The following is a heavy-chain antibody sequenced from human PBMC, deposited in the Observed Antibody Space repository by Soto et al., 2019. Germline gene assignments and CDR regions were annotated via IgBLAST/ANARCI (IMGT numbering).Heavy chain of an antibody. Sequence: SETLSLTCTVSGGSINSYCWSWIRQPPGKGLEWIAYIFDSGNANYNPSLKSRVTISVDTSKNQFSLKLSSVTAADTAVYYCARGISSSFGYYGMDVWGQGTTVTVSS. V-gene: IGHV4-59*12. CDR1: GGSINSYC. D-gene: IGHD6-6*01. CDR3: ARGISSSFGYYGMDV. CDR2: IFDSGNA. J-gene: IGHJ6*02.